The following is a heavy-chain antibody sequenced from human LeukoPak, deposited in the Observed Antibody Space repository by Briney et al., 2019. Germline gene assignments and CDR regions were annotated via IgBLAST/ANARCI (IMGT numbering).Heavy chain of an antibody. CDR1: GFTFSDSY. Sequence: PGGSLRLSCAASGFTFSDSYMTWIRQAPGMGLEWLAYITSGGSATFFADSVRGRFTISRDNAKNSLFPHMSSLRPEDTAVYYCARVGGLKVPAAIDRQTTPSRRSWFDPWGQGTLVTVSS. V-gene: IGHV3-11*01. D-gene: IGHD2-2*02. CDR2: ITSGGSAT. CDR3: ARVGGLKVPAAIDRQTTPSRRSWFDP. J-gene: IGHJ5*02.